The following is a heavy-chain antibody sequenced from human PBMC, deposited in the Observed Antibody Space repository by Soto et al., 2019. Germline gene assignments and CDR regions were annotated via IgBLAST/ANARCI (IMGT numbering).Heavy chain of an antibody. CDR2: MYTSETT. CDR1: GGSISSYY. D-gene: IGHD2-15*01. V-gene: IGHV4-4*07. CDR3: ATFTYVGGTDY. Sequence: QVQLQESGPGLVKPSETLSLTCTVSGGSISSYYWSWIRQPAGKGLEWIGRMYTSETTKYNPSLKSRVTMSVDTSKNQFSLNLSSVTAADTAVYYCATFTYVGGTDYWGQGTLVTVSS. J-gene: IGHJ4*02.